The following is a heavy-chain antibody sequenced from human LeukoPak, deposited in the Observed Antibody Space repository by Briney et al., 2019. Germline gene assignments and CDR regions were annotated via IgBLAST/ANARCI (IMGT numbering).Heavy chain of an antibody. V-gene: IGHV3-23*01. CDR3: SKDPNGDYVGAFDM. D-gene: IGHD4-17*01. CDR2: MTGSGAGT. J-gene: IGHJ3*02. Sequence: GESLTLSCAASRLTFSNYAMTWVRQAPGKGLEYVSSMTGSGAGTYYADSVKGRFSISRDNSQNTLFLHMNSLRADDTAIYYCSKDPNGDYVGAFDMWGPGTMVTVSS. CDR1: RLTFSNYA.